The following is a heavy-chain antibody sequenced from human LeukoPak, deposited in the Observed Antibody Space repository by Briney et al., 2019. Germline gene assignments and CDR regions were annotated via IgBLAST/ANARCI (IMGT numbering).Heavy chain of an antibody. Sequence: SESLSLTCAVYGGSFSGYYWSWIRQPTGNGLEWIGYIYYSGSTNYNPSLKSRVTISVDTSKNQFSLKLSSVTAADTAVYYCARHGSGDYVYFDYWGQGTLVTVSS. CDR3: ARHGSGDYVYFDY. D-gene: IGHD4-17*01. J-gene: IGHJ4*02. CDR2: IYYSGST. V-gene: IGHV4-59*08. CDR1: GGSFSGYY.